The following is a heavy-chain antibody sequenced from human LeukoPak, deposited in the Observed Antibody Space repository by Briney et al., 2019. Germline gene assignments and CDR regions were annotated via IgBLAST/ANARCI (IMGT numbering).Heavy chain of an antibody. CDR3: SRALEV. Sequence: GGSLRLSCAVSGFIFRNHWMDWVRQAPGRGLEWVANINQDGSEKYFVDSVRGRFTIFRDNAKNTLYLQMNSLRAEDTAVYYCSRALEVWGKGTTVTVSS. V-gene: IGHV3-7*01. J-gene: IGHJ6*04. CDR2: INQDGSEK. CDR1: GFIFRNHW.